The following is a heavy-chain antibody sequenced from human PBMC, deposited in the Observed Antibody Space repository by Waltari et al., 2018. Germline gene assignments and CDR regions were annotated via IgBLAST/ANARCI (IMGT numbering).Heavy chain of an antibody. J-gene: IGHJ6*02. CDR3: ARDNGGDFLGMDV. CDR2: IYYSGST. Sequence: QVQLQESGPGLVKPSQTLSLTCTVSGGSISSGGYYWSCLRQHPGKGLEWIGYIYYSGSTYYNPSLKSRVTISVDTSKNQFSLKLSSVTAADTAVYYCARDNGGDFLGMDVWGQGTTVTVSS. D-gene: IGHD2-21*02. V-gene: IGHV4-31*03. CDR1: GGSISSGGYY.